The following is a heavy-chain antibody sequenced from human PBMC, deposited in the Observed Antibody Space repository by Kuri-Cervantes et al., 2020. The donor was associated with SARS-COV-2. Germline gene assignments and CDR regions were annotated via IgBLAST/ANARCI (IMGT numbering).Heavy chain of an antibody. D-gene: IGHD6-19*01. V-gene: IGHV4-34*01. CDR2: INYSGTT. CDR1: GGSFSNFH. J-gene: IGHJ6*03. Sequence: SETLSLTCGVYGGSFSNFHWNWVRQPPGQGLEWSGEINYSGTTNYNPSLKSRVTISVDTSKNQFSLYLTSVTAADTAVYYCARLRRHNNGWFATGYYMDVWGKGTTVTVSS. CDR3: ARLRRHNNGWFATGYYMDV.